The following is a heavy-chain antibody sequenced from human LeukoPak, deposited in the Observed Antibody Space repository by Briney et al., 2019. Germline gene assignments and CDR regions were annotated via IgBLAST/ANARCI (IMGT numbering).Heavy chain of an antibody. CDR3: ARDTYYYDSSDPGSFDY. V-gene: IGHV4-38-2*02. CDR2: IYHSGST. Sequence: PSETLSLTCTVSGYSISSGYYWGWIRPPPGKGLEWIGSIYHSGSTYYNPSLKSRVTISVDTSKNQFSLKLSSVTAADTAVYYCARDTYYYDSSDPGSFDYWGQGTLVTVSS. J-gene: IGHJ4*02. CDR1: GYSISSGYY. D-gene: IGHD3-22*01.